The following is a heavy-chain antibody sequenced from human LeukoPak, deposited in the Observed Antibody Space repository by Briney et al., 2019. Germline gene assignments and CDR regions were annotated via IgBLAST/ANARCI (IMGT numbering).Heavy chain of an antibody. CDR2: INPNSGGT. V-gene: IGHV1-2*02. Sequence: SVKVSCKASGYTFTGYYMHWARQAPGQGLEWMGWINPNSGGTNYAQKFQGRVTMTRDTSISTAYMELSRLTSDDTAVYYCARFRTSSTYNWFDPWGQGTLVTVSS. J-gene: IGHJ5*02. D-gene: IGHD2-8*01. CDR3: ARFRTSSTYNWFDP. CDR1: GYTFTGYY.